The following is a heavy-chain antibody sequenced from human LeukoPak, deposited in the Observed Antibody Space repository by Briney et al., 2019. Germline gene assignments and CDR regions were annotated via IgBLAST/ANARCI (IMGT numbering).Heavy chain of an antibody. D-gene: IGHD1-26*01. Sequence: PSETLSLTCTVSGGSISSYYWSWVRQPPGKGLEWIGYIYYSGSTNYNPSLKSRVTISVDTSKNQFSLKLSSVTAADTAVYYCVRGGIVGTSTRIPLFDSRGQGTLVTVSS. CDR3: VRGGIVGTSTRIPLFDS. J-gene: IGHJ4*02. CDR2: IYYSGST. V-gene: IGHV4-59*01. CDR1: GGSISSYY.